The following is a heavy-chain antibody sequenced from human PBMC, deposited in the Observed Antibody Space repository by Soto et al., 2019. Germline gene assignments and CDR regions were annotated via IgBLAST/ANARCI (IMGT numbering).Heavy chain of an antibody. CDR1: GFTFSSYG. Sequence: QVQLVESGGGVVQPGRSLRLSCAASGFTFSSYGMHWVRQAPGKGLEWVAVIWYDGSNKYYADSVKGRFTISRDNSKNTLYLQMNSLRAEETDVYYCARSGVAVAGTYHYYYYMDVWGKGTTVTVSS. CDR2: IWYDGSNK. V-gene: IGHV3-33*01. D-gene: IGHD6-19*01. J-gene: IGHJ6*03. CDR3: ARSGVAVAGTYHYYYYMDV.